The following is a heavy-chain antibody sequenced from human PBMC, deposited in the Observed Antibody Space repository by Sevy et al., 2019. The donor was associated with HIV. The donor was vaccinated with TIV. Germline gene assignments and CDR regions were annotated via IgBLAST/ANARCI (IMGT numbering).Heavy chain of an antibody. J-gene: IGHJ6*02. Sequence: SETLSLTCAVYGGSFSGYYWSWIRQPPGKGLEWIGEINHSGSTNYNPSLKSRVTISVDTSKNQFSLMLSSVTAADTAVYYCARGTYYYDSSGYSAFYYYYYGMDVWGQGTTVTVSS. CDR2: INHSGST. V-gene: IGHV4-34*01. CDR3: ARGTYYYDSSGYSAFYYYYYGMDV. D-gene: IGHD3-22*01. CDR1: GGSFSGYY.